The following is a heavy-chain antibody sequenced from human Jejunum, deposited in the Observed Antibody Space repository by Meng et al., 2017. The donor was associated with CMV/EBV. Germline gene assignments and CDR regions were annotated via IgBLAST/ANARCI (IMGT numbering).Heavy chain of an antibody. J-gene: IGHJ4*02. Sequence: TVSGGSINNYYWNWIRQPPGKGLEWIGYMYHSESTNYRPSLRSRVTISLDSSKNQFSLKLTSVTAADTAVYYCARGNDFWSGYPFDSWGQGTLVTVSS. D-gene: IGHD3-3*01. CDR1: GGSINNYY. CDR3: ARGNDFWSGYPFDS. CDR2: MYHSEST. V-gene: IGHV4-59*01.